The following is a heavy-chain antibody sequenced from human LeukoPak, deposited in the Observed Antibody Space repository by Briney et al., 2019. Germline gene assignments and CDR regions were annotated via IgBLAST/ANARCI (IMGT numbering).Heavy chain of an antibody. Sequence: SETLSLTCAVSGASIGSTTYYWGWIRQPPGKGLEWIGSIHYSGSTYYNPSLKSRVSISVDTSKNHFSLRLSSVTAADTAVYYCASDTSAVVRFDYWGQGTLVIVSS. D-gene: IGHD4-23*01. CDR1: GASIGSTTYY. J-gene: IGHJ4*02. CDR3: ASDTSAVVRFDY. CDR2: IHYSGST. V-gene: IGHV4-39*02.